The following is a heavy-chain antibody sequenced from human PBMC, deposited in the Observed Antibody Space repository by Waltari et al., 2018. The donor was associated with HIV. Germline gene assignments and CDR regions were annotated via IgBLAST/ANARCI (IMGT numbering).Heavy chain of an antibody. Sequence: QVQLQESGPGLVKPSQTLSLTCTVSGGSISSGSYYWSWIRQPAGKGLEWIGRNYTSGSTNSNPYLASRVPISVVPSKDQFSLRLSGLLSADTAVYYCARGFLMVYLDPRGMHVWGQGTTLTVSS. CDR2: NYTSGST. V-gene: IGHV4-61*02. D-gene: IGHD3-9*01. J-gene: IGHJ6*02. CDR3: ARGFLMVYLDPRGMHV. CDR1: GGSISSGSYY.